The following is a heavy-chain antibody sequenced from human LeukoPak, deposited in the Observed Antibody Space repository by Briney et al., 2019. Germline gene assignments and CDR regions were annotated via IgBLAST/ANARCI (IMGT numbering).Heavy chain of an antibody. D-gene: IGHD4-23*01. CDR3: ARNFGGNSGLYYYYGMDV. Sequence: SGGSLRLSCAASGFTVSSNYMSWVRQAPGKGLEHISVTYSSGTTYYADSVKGRFTISRDNSKNTLYLQMNSLRAEDTAVYYCARNFGGNSGLYYYYGMDVWGQGTTVTVSS. J-gene: IGHJ6*02. CDR1: GFTVSSNY. CDR2: TYSSGTT. V-gene: IGHV3-66*03.